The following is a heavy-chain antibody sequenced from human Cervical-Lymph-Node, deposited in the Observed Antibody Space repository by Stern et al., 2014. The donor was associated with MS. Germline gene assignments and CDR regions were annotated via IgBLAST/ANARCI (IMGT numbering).Heavy chain of an antibody. CDR2: IIPIFGTA. CDR3: AKGALLYSSSWYETGYFDY. D-gene: IGHD6-13*01. J-gene: IGHJ4*02. V-gene: IGHV1-69*01. CDR1: GGTFSSYA. Sequence: QLVQSGAEVKKPGSSVKVSCKASGGTFSSYAISWVRQAPGQGLEWMGGIIPIFGTANYAQKFQGRVTITADESTSTAYMELSSLRSEDTAVYYCAKGALLYSSSWYETGYFDYWGQGTLVTVSS.